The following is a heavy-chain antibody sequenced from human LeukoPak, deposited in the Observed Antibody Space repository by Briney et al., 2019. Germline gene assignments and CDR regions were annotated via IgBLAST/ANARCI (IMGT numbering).Heavy chain of an antibody. Sequence: SETLSLTCSVSGGSISSSSYYWGWIRQPPGTGLELIGNFYYSGGTYYNPSLKSRVTIAADTSKNQFSLRLSSVTAADTAVYYCARLVSGHSSGWYPANWFDPWGQGTLVTVSS. J-gene: IGHJ5*02. CDR1: GGSISSSSYY. V-gene: IGHV4-39*01. CDR2: FYYSGGT. CDR3: ARLVSGHSSGWYPANWFDP. D-gene: IGHD6-19*01.